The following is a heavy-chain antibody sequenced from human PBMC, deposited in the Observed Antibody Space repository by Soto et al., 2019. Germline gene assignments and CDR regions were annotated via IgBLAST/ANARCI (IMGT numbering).Heavy chain of an antibody. CDR3: ARVGYSSGWYLFDY. CDR1: GGSISSYY. CDR2: IYYSGST. D-gene: IGHD6-19*01. Sequence: TLSLTCTVSGGSISSYYWSWIRQPPGKGLEWIGYIYYSGSTNYNPSLKGRVTISVDTSKNQFSLKLSSVTAADTAVYYCARVGYSSGWYLFDYWGQGTLVTVSS. V-gene: IGHV4-59*01. J-gene: IGHJ4*02.